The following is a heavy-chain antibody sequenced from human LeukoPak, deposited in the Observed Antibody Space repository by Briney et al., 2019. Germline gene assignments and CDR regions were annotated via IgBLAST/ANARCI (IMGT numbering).Heavy chain of an antibody. V-gene: IGHV3-11*01. CDR2: ISSSGSTI. D-gene: IGHD3-10*01. J-gene: IGHJ4*02. CDR1: GFTFSDYY. Sequence: GGSLRLSCAASGFTFSDYYMSWIRQAPGKGLEWVSYISSSGSTIYYADSVKGRFTISRDNSKKTLYLEMNSLRAEDTAVYYCAKGMGFKIREVMLGFFEYWGQGTLVTVSS. CDR3: AKGMGFKIREVMLGFFEY.